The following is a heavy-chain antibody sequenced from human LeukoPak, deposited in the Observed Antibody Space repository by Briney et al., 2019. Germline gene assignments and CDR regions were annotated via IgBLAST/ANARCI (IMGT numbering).Heavy chain of an antibody. CDR2: IYHSGST. V-gene: IGHV4-38-2*02. CDR1: GYSISSGYY. J-gene: IGHJ3*02. D-gene: IGHD3-10*01. CDR3: AKSNGYGLVDI. Sequence: SETLSLTCTVSGYSISSGYYWGWVRQPPGKGLEWIGSIYHSGSTYYNPSLKSRVTISLDTSRNQFSLKLNSVTAADTAVYYCAKSNGYGLVDIWGQGTMVTVSS.